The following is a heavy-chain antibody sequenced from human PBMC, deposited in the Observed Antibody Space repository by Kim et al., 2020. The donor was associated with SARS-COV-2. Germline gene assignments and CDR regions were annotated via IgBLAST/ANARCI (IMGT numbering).Heavy chain of an antibody. CDR2: IYAGGRT. CDR3: AGGVNWDGGMDV. CDR1: GLTVSNKY. J-gene: IGHJ6*02. D-gene: IGHD1-1*01. Sequence: GGSLRLSCAASGLTVSNKYMNWVRQAPGKGLEWVSIIYAGGRTYYADSVKGRFTISRHNSANTVSLQLNSLPTDDTAVYYCAGGVNWDGGMDVWGQGTTVTVSS. V-gene: IGHV3-53*04.